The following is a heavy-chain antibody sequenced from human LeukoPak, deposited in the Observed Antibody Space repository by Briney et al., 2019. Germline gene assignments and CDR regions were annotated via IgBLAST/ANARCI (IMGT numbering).Heavy chain of an antibody. J-gene: IGHJ3*02. CDR3: ARALTSRDSSGYFIDAFDI. CDR1: GFTFSSYA. D-gene: IGHD3-22*01. CDR2: ISYDGSNK. V-gene: IGHV3-30*04. Sequence: GRSLRLSCAASGFTFSSYAMHWVRQAPGKGLEWVAVISYDGSNKYYADSVKGRFTISRDNSKNTLYLQMNSLRAEDTAVYYCARALTSRDSSGYFIDAFDIWGQGTMVTVSS.